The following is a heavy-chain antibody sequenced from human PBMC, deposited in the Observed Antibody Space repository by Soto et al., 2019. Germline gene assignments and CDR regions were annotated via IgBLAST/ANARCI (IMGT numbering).Heavy chain of an antibody. CDR2: IVPVFGRP. CDR1: VRSFSNCG. Sequence: GASVKGSWNASVRSFSNCGISCVRQAPGQGLEWMGGIVPVFGRPNYAQRFRGRLTITADESTSTGYMELISLRSDDTAVYYCAREGSGYNFWGQGTQVTVSS. CDR3: AREGSGYNF. J-gene: IGHJ4*02. V-gene: IGHV1-69*13. D-gene: IGHD5-12*01.